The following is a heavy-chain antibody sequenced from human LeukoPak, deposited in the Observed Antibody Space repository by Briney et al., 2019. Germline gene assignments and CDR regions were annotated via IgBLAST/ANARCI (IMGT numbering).Heavy chain of an antibody. CDR2: IIPIFGTA. CDR1: GGTFSSYA. Sequence: SVKVSCKASGGTFSSYAISWVRQAPGQGLEWMGGIIPIFGTANYAQKFQGRVTITADESTSTAYMELSSLRSEDTAVYYCARQLLYGYDSSGYLRGAFDYWGQGTLVTVSS. D-gene: IGHD3-22*01. CDR3: ARQLLYGYDSSGYLRGAFDY. J-gene: IGHJ4*02. V-gene: IGHV1-69*13.